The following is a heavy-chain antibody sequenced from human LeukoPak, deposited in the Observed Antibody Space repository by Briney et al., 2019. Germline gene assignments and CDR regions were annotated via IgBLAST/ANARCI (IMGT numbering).Heavy chain of an antibody. CDR1: GDTFSRYA. Sequence: SVKVSCKAPGDTFSRYALTWVRQAPGQGVEWMGRIIPSLGIPNYAQKFEGRVTITADKSTSTAYMELSSLKSEDTAVYYCARESLEYQLLGPWGQGTLVTVSS. D-gene: IGHD2-2*01. J-gene: IGHJ5*02. V-gene: IGHV1-69*04. CDR3: ARESLEYQLLGP. CDR2: IIPSLGIP.